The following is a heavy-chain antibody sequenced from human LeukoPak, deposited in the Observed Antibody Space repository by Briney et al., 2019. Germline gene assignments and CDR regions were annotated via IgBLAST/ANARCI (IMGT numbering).Heavy chain of an antibody. CDR2: IYNGVNT. J-gene: IGHJ5*02. D-gene: IGHD1-26*01. CDR1: GASVSSASY. Sequence: SETLSLTCTVSGASVSSASYWTWIRQPPGKGVEWIAHIYNGVNTNYNPSLKSRVTISVDTSKNQFPLRLNSVTAADTAVYYCARSRAFNSGAFDPWGQGSLVTVSS. CDR3: ARSRAFNSGAFDP. V-gene: IGHV4-61*01.